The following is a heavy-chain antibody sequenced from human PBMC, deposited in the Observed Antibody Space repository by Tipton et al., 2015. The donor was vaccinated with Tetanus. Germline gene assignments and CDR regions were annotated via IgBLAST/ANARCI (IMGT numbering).Heavy chain of an antibody. CDR2: IYYSGST. CDR1: GASITSGRYF. V-gene: IGHV4-30-4*01. J-gene: IGHJ2*01. Sequence: TLSLTCNVSGASITSGRYFWSWVRQHPGKGLEWIGYIYYSGSTSYNPSLKTRVTISVDTSKNQFSLKLSSVTAADTAVYYCARPHYQYWYFDLWGRGTLVTVSS. D-gene: IGHD2-2*01. CDR3: ARPHYQYWYFDL.